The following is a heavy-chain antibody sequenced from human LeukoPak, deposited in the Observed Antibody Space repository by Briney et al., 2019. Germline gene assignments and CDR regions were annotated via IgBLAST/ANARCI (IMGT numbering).Heavy chain of an antibody. CDR2: IYYSGST. D-gene: IGHD1/OR15-1a*01. V-gene: IGHV4-39*01. CDR1: GGSISSSTYY. J-gene: IGHJ4*02. Sequence: SETLSLTCTVSGGSISSSTYYWGWIRQPPGKGLEWFVRIYYSGSTYYNPSLKSRVTISVDTSKDQFSLKLSSLTAADTAVYYCARSIIGTRSKFDYWGQGTLVTVSS. CDR3: ARSIIGTRSKFDY.